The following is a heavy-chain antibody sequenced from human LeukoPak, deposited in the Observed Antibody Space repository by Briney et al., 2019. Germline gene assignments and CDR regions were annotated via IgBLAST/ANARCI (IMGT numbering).Heavy chain of an antibody. CDR2: VNHSGST. CDR1: GDSISSSY. CDR3: ATTGGLYAFDI. V-gene: IGHV4-34*01. D-gene: IGHD1-1*01. J-gene: IGHJ3*02. Sequence: SETLSLTCNVSGDSISSSYWSWIRQPPGKGLEWIGEVNHSGSTNYNPSLKSRVTISVDTSKNHFSLKLTSVTAADTSVYYCATTGGLYAFDIWGQGTMVTVSS.